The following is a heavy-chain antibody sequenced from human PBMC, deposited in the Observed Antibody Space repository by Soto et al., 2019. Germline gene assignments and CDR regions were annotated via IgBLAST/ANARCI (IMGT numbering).Heavy chain of an antibody. V-gene: IGHV3-33*01. D-gene: IGHD1-7*01. CDR3: ARNNWNYSPEAYFDY. Sequence: QPGGSLRLSCAASGFTFSSYGMHWVRQAPGKGLEWVAVIWYDGSNKYYADSVKGRFTISRDNSKNTLYLQMNSLRAEDTAVYYCARNNWNYSPEAYFDYWGQGTLVTVSS. CDR2: IWYDGSNK. J-gene: IGHJ4*02. CDR1: GFTFSSYG.